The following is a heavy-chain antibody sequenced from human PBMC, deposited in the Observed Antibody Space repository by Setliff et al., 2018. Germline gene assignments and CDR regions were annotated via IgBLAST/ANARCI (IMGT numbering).Heavy chain of an antibody. D-gene: IGHD3-10*01. CDR2: MYYSGST. Sequence: SETLSLTCSVSGGSISSGSYYWGWIRQSPGKGLEWIGSMYYSGSTYCNPSLKGRVTLSVDTTKNQFSLKLTSMTAADTAVYFCARHLLVQGTYHFDYWGQGSPVTV. J-gene: IGHJ4*02. V-gene: IGHV4-39*01. CDR1: GGSISSGSYY. CDR3: ARHLLVQGTYHFDY.